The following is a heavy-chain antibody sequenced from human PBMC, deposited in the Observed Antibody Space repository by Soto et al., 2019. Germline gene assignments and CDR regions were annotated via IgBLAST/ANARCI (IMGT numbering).Heavy chain of an antibody. V-gene: IGHV1-58*01. CDR2: VVVGSGNT. CDR3: AADRMYYYDSSGYYWLDP. J-gene: IGHJ5*02. D-gene: IGHD3-22*01. Sequence: SVKVSCKASGFTFTSSAVQWVRQARGQRLEWIGWVVVGSGNTNYAQKFQERVTITRDMSTSTAYMELSSLRSEDTAVYYCAADRMYYYDSSGYYWLDPWGQGTLVTVSS. CDR1: GFTFTSSA.